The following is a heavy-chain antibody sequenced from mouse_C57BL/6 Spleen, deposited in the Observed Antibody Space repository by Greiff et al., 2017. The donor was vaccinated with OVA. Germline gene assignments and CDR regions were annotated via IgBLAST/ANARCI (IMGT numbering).Heavy chain of an antibody. D-gene: IGHD1-1*01. Sequence: QVQLQQPGAELVRPGTSVKLSCKASGYTFTSYWMHWVKQRPGQGLEWIGVIDPSDSYTNYNQKFKGKATLTVDTSSSTAYMQLSSLTSEDSAVYYCANAYYGSSYPFDYWGQGTTLTVSS. CDR2: IDPSDSYT. V-gene: IGHV1-59*01. CDR1: GYTFTSYW. J-gene: IGHJ2*01. CDR3: ANAYYGSSYPFDY.